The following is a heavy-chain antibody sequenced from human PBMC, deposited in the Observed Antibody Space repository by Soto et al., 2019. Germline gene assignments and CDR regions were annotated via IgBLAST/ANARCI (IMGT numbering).Heavy chain of an antibody. CDR1: GFTFSSYS. J-gene: IGHJ4*02. CDR2: ISSSSSYI. V-gene: IGHV3-21*01. Sequence: GGSLRLSCAASGFTFSSYSMNWVRQAPGKGLEWVSSISSSSSYIYYADSAKGRFTISRDNAKNSLYLQMNSLRAEGTAVYYCASDADDYGDYVVDYWGQGTLVTVSS. CDR3: ASDADDYGDYVVDY. D-gene: IGHD4-17*01.